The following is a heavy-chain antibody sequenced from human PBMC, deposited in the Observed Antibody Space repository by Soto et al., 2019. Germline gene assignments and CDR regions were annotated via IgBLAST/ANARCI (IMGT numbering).Heavy chain of an antibody. D-gene: IGHD5-12*01. Sequence: SVNVSCKASGGTFSSFGISWVRQAPGQGLEWMGGIIPVFGRPNYAQRFRGRLTITADESTNTSYMELIDLTSEDTAVYYCAREASGYDFWGQGTQVTVSS. CDR1: GGTFSSFG. CDR3: AREASGYDF. V-gene: IGHV1-69*13. CDR2: IIPVFGRP. J-gene: IGHJ1*01.